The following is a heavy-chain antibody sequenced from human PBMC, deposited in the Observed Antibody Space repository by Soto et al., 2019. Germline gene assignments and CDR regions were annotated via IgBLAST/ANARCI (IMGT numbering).Heavy chain of an antibody. CDR2: IIPVFGTT. J-gene: IGHJ4*02. CDR1: GGLFSSFA. V-gene: IGHV1-69*01. D-gene: IGHD3-16*01. Sequence: QEQLVQSGHEMKKPGSSVKVSCKDSGGLFSSFAISWVRQAPGQGLEWLGGIIPVFGTTNYAEKFQDRVTITADESTNTAYMELSGLRSGDTAIYYCARGGGPYVWFNEFWGQGTLVTVSS. CDR3: ARGGGPYVWFNEF.